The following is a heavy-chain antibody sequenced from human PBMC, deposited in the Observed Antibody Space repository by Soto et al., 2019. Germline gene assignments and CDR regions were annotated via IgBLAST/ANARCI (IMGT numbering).Heavy chain of an antibody. J-gene: IGHJ4*02. CDR1: GFTFSSYS. D-gene: IGHD6-13*01. V-gene: IGHV3-21*01. CDR3: ARVRGIAAEIDY. CDR2: ISSSSSYI. Sequence: XGSLRLSCAASGFTFSSYSMNWVRQAPGKGLEWVSSISSSSSYIYYADSVKGRFTISRDNAKNSLYLQMNSLRAEDTAVYYCARVRGIAAEIDYWGQGTLVTVSS.